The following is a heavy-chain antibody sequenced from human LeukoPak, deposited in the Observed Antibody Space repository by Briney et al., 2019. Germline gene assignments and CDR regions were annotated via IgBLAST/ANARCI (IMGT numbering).Heavy chain of an antibody. CDR3: AKFELLGVMLISPIY. J-gene: IGHJ4*02. V-gene: IGHV1-2*02. Sequence: ASVKVSCKDSGYTFTGYYLHWVRQAPGQGLEWMGWMNPNSGATHFAQKFQGRVTMTRDTSINTAYMELTSLTSDDTAVYYCAKFELLGVMLISPIYWGQGTLVTVSS. D-gene: IGHD3-16*01. CDR1: GYTFTGYY. CDR2: MNPNSGAT.